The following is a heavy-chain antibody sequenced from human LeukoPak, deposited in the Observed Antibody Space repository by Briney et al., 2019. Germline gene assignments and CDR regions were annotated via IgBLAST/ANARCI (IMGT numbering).Heavy chain of an antibody. V-gene: IGHV3-48*01. CDR1: GFTFSSYS. CDR3: ARSNYYYYYYMDV. Sequence: QPGGSLRLSCAASGFTFSSYSMNWVRQAPGKGLEWVSYISSSSSTIYYADSVKGRFAISRDNAKNSLYLQMNSLRAEDTAVYYCARSNYYYYYYMDVWGKGTTVTVSS. J-gene: IGHJ6*03. CDR2: ISSSSSTI.